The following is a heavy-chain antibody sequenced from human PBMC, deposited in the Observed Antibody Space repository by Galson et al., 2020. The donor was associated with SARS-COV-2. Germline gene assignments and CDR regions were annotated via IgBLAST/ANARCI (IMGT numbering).Heavy chain of an antibody. CDR2: INPSGGST. Sequence: GESLKISCKASGYTFTSYYMHWVRQAPGQGLEWMGIINPSGGSTSYAQKFQGRVTMTRDTSTSTVYMELSSLRSEDTAVYYCARDPSPRMSMGIVVVPAAITYMDVWGKGTTVTVSS. CDR3: ARDPSPRMSMGIVVVPAAITYMDV. CDR1: GYTFTSYY. V-gene: IGHV1-46*01. D-gene: IGHD2-2*03. J-gene: IGHJ6*03.